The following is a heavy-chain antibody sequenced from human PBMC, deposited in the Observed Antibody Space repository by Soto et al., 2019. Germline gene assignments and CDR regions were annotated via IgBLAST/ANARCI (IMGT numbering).Heavy chain of an antibody. Sequence: EVQLVESGGGLVQPGRSLRLSCAASGFTFDDYAMHWVRQAPGKGLEWVSGISWNSGSIGYADSVKGRFTISRDNAKNSLYLQMNSLRAEDTALYYCAKFHDSSGYYGDYFDYWGQGTLVTVSS. J-gene: IGHJ4*02. D-gene: IGHD3-22*01. V-gene: IGHV3-9*01. CDR3: AKFHDSSGYYGDYFDY. CDR1: GFTFDDYA. CDR2: ISWNSGSI.